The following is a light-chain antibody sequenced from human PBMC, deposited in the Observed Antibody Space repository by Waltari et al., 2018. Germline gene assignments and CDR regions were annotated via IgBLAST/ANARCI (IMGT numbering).Light chain of an antibody. CDR2: AAS. J-gene: IGKJ3*01. V-gene: IGKV1-27*01. CDR1: QGISNS. Sequence: DIQMTQSPSSLSASVGDRVTITCRASQGISNSLAWYQQKPGKVPKLLIYAASTLRSGVPSRFSGSGSGTDFTLTISSLQSEDVATYYCQKYDSAPPFTFGPGTKVDLK. CDR3: QKYDSAPPFT.